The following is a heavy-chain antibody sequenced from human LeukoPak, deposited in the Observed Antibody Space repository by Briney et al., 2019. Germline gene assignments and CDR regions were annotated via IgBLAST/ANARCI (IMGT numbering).Heavy chain of an antibody. CDR3: ARGGMGGSSDYFDY. D-gene: IGHD1-26*01. J-gene: IGHJ4*02. Sequence: SETLSLTCTVSGYSISGGYYWGWIRQPPGKGLEWIREINHSGSTNYNPSLKSRVTISVDTSKNQFSLKLSSVTAADTAVYYCARGGMGGSSDYFDYWGQGTLVTASS. CDR2: INHSGST. CDR1: GYSISGGYY. V-gene: IGHV4-38-2*02.